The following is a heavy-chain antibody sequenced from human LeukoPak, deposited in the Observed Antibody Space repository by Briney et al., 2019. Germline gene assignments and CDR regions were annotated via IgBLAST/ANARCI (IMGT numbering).Heavy chain of an antibody. Sequence: GASVKVSCKVSGYTLTELSMHWVRQAPGKGLEWMGGFDPEDGETIYAQKFQGRVTMTGDTSTDTAYMELSSLRSEDTAVYYCATGYYYDSSGYYLGYWGQGTLVTVSS. CDR3: ATGYYYDSSGYYLGY. D-gene: IGHD3-22*01. J-gene: IGHJ4*02. CDR1: GYTLTELS. V-gene: IGHV1-24*01. CDR2: FDPEDGET.